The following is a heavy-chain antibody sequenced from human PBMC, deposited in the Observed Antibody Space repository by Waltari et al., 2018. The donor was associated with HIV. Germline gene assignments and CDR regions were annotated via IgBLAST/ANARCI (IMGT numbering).Heavy chain of an antibody. D-gene: IGHD2-15*01. J-gene: IGHJ5*02. V-gene: IGHV4-4*02. CDR3: ARGSSYSAHNWLDP. Sequence: QVQLQESGSGLVKPSGTLSLTCAVSGGSIGSSNWWVWVRQPAGKGLEWIGDVYHSGSTNYNPSLKSRVTISVDTSKSRFFLSLKSVTAADTAIYYCARGSSYSAHNWLDPWGQGTLVTVSS. CDR1: GGSIGSSNW. CDR2: VYHSGST.